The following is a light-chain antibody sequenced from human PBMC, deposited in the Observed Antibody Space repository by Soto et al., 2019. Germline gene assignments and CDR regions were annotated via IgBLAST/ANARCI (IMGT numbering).Light chain of an antibody. Sequence: EIVLTQSPGTLSLSPGERATLSCRASQSVSSSYLAWYQQKPGQAPRLLIYGASSRATGIPDRFSGSGSGTDFTLTISRLEPQDFAVYYCQQYGSSTGWTFGQGPKVDIK. V-gene: IGKV3-20*01. J-gene: IGKJ1*01. CDR3: QQYGSSTGWT. CDR2: GAS. CDR1: QSVSSSY.